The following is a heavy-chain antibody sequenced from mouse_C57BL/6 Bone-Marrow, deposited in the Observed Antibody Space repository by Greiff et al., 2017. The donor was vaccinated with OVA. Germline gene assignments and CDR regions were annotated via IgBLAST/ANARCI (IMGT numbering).Heavy chain of an antibody. CDR2: IYYSGTI. CDR3: AQVLVYYYGSSYFDY. D-gene: IGHD1-1*01. CDR1: GISITTGNYR. J-gene: IGHJ2*01. V-gene: IGHV3-5*01. Sequence: EVQLQQSGPGLVKPSQTVFLTCTVTGISITTGNYRWSWIRQFPGNKLEWIGYIYYSGTITYNPSLTSRTTITRDTPKNQFFQEMNSLTAEDTATYYGAQVLVYYYGSSYFDYWGQGTTLTVSS.